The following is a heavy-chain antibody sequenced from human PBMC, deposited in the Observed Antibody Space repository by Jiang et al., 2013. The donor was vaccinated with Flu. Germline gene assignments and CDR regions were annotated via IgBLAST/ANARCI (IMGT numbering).Heavy chain of an antibody. CDR1: GGSISSYY. CDR2: IYYSGST. V-gene: IGHV4-59*01. Sequence: PSETLSLTCTVSGGSISSYYWSWIRQPPGKGLEWIGYIYYSGSTNYNPSLKSRVTISVDTSKNQFSLKLSSVTAADTAVYYCARAEIYDFWSGYYGDWGQGTLVTVSS. D-gene: IGHD3-3*01. J-gene: IGHJ4*02. CDR3: ARAEIYDFWSGYYGD.